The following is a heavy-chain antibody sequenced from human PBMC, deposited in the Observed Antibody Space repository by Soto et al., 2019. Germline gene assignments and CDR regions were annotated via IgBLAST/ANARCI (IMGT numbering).Heavy chain of an antibody. V-gene: IGHV3-73*01. CDR2: IRSKGNNYAT. CDR1: GFTFSGSA. Sequence: GGSLRLSCAASGFTFSGSAIHWVRQASGKGLEWVGRIRSKGNNYATAYDASVKGRFTISRDDSRNTAYLQMNSLKIEDTAVYYCTILYHYDNSRPPWGQGTLVTVSS. J-gene: IGHJ5*02. CDR3: TILYHYDNSRPP. D-gene: IGHD3-22*01.